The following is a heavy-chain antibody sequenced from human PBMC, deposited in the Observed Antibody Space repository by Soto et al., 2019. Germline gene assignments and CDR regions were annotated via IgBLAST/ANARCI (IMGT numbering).Heavy chain of an antibody. CDR2: IYYSGST. Sequence: SETLALTCTVSGGSISSYYWSWIRQPPGKGLEWIGYIYYSGSTNYNPSLKSRVTISVDTSKNQFSLKLSSVTAADTAVYYCASSNIAAAGFYYYGMDVWGRGTTVTVSS. D-gene: IGHD6-13*01. CDR3: ASSNIAAAGFYYYGMDV. V-gene: IGHV4-59*01. J-gene: IGHJ6*02. CDR1: GGSISSYY.